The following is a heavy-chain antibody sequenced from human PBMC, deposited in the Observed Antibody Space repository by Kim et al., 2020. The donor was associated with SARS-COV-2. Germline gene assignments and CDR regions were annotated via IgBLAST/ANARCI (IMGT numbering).Heavy chain of an antibody. J-gene: IGHJ4*02. CDR3: ATHPTANCYPGLDY. V-gene: IGHV3-23*02. Sequence: VKGRVTITQDKSRDTLFLQMTNLRAEDTAIYYCATHPTANCYPGLDYWGQGTLVTVSS. D-gene: IGHD2-2*01.